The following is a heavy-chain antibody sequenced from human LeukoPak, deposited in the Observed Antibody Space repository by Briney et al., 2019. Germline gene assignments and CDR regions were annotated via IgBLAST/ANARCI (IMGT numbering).Heavy chain of an antibody. CDR3: AGGPPRTKYYYMDV. V-gene: IGHV3-13*01. CDR2: IGTGSDT. D-gene: IGHD1-1*01. Sequence: PGGSLRLSCAASGFTFISCDMHWVRQPTGQGLEWVSTIGTGSDTYYPGSVEGRFTLSTDNAKNSLYLQMNHLTAGDTARYYLAGGPPRTKYYYMDVWGKGPTVTVSS. J-gene: IGHJ6*03. CDR1: GFTFISCD.